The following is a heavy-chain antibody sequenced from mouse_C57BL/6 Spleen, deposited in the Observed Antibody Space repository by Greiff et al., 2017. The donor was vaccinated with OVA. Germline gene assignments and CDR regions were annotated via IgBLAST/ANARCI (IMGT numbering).Heavy chain of an antibody. J-gene: IGHJ2*01. D-gene: IGHD2-3*01. CDR3: TTQWGYYDY. Sequence: VQLKHSGAELVRPGASVKLSCTASGFNIKDDYMHWVKQRPEQGLEWIGWIDPENGDTEYASKFQGKATITADTSSNTAYLQLSSLTSEDTAVYYCTTQWGYYDYWGQGTTLTVSS. CDR2: IDPENGDT. V-gene: IGHV14-4*01. CDR1: GFNIKDDY.